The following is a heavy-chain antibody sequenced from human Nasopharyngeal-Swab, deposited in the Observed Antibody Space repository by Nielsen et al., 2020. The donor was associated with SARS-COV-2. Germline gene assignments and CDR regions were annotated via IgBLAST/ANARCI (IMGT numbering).Heavy chain of an antibody. Sequence: GGSLRLSCAASGFTFSSYSMNWVRQAPGKGLEWVSYISSSSSTIYYADSVKGRFTISRDNAKNSLYLQMNSLRAEDTAAYYCARDVGHIVVVVATDLGAFDIWGQGTMVTVSS. CDR1: GFTFSSYS. J-gene: IGHJ3*02. D-gene: IGHD2-15*01. CDR3: ARDVGHIVVVVATDLGAFDI. CDR2: ISSSSSTI. V-gene: IGHV3-48*01.